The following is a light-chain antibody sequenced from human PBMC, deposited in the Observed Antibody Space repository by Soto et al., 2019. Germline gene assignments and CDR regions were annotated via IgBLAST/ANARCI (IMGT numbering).Light chain of an antibody. Sequence: QSALTQPASVSGSPGQSINISSTGTSSDVGSYNLVSWYQQHPGKAPKLMIYEGSKRPSGVSNRFSGSKSGNTASLTISGLQAEDEADYYCCSYAGSLYVFGTGTKLTVL. V-gene: IGLV2-23*01. CDR3: CSYAGSLYV. CDR1: SSDVGSYNL. CDR2: EGS. J-gene: IGLJ1*01.